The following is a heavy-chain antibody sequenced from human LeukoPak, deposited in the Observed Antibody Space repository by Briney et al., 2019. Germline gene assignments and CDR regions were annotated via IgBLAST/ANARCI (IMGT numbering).Heavy chain of an antibody. CDR1: GFTFSSYW. V-gene: IGHV3-7*01. D-gene: IGHD6-19*01. J-gene: IGHJ4*02. CDR2: IKQDGSEK. Sequence: PGGSLRLSRAASGFTFSSYWMNWVRQAPGKGLEWMANIKQDGSEKYYVDSVKGRFTISRDNAKNSLYLQMNSLRAEDTAVYYCARDRGWSTFDYWGQGTLVTVSS. CDR3: ARDRGWSTFDY.